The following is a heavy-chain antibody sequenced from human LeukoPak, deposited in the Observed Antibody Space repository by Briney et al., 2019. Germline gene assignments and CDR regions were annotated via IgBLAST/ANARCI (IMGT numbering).Heavy chain of an antibody. CDR3: AGGGVWDLLDY. V-gene: IGHV1-24*01. J-gene: IGHJ4*02. Sequence: ASVKVSCKVSGNTLTEMSMHWVRQAPGIGLEWVGGFDPEDGEPIYTQKFRGRVIMTQDASTDTVYMELSSLRSEDTAVYYCAGGGVWDLLDYWGQGTLVTVSS. CDR1: GNTLTEMS. D-gene: IGHD1-1*01. CDR2: FDPEDGEP.